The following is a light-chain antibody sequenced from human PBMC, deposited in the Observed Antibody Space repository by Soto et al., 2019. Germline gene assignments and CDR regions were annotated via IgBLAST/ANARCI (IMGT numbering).Light chain of an antibody. CDR3: QQYNNWPWT. Sequence: AQSPGTLSLSPAERATFSFISSQSVSSNYLAWYQQKPGQAPRLLIHGASTRATGFPARFSGSGSGTDFTLTISSLQSEDFAVYYCQQYNNWPWTFGQGTKVDIK. CDR2: GAS. V-gene: IGKV3-15*01. J-gene: IGKJ1*01. CDR1: QSVSSN.